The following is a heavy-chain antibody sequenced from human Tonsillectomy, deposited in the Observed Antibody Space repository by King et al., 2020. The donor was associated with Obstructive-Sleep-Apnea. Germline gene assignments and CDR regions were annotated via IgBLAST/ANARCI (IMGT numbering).Heavy chain of an antibody. J-gene: IGHJ6*02. CDR1: GFTFSSYA. Sequence: VQLVESGGGLVQPGGSLRLSCAASGFTFSSYAMSWVRQAPGKGLEWVSAISGSGGSTYYAVSVKGRLTISRDNSKNTLYLQMNSLRAEDTAVYYCAKGRVVAVYYYYYYGMDVWGQGTTVTVSS. CDR3: AKGRVVAVYYYYYYGMDV. V-gene: IGHV3-23*04. D-gene: IGHD3-22*01. CDR2: ISGSGGST.